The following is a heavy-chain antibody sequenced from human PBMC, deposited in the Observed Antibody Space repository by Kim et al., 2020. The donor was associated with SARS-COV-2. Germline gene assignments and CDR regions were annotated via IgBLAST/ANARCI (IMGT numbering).Heavy chain of an antibody. D-gene: IGHD2-8*02. V-gene: IGHV3-9*01. Sequence: GGSLRLFCIVSGFTFSRYAMHWVRQAPGKGLEWVGGFSLDCNRIDYADSVKGRFTISRDFAKNSLYLQMNSLRVDDTALYYCAKDLVPGGLDVWGRGSTV. CDR2: FSLDCNRI. J-gene: IGHJ6*01. CDR1: GFTFSRYA. CDR3: AKDLVPGGLDV.